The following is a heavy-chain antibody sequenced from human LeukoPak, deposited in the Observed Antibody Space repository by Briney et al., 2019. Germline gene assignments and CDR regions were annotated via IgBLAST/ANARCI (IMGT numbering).Heavy chain of an antibody. CDR1: GFTVSSNY. Sequence: GGSLRLSCAASGFTVSSNYMSWVRQAPGKGLEWVSVIYSGGSTYYADSVKGRFTISRDNSKNTLYLQMYSLRAEDTAVYYCARDNYDILTGYSSPFDYWGQGTLVTVSS. D-gene: IGHD3-9*01. J-gene: IGHJ4*02. CDR3: ARDNYDILTGYSSPFDY. CDR2: IYSGGST. V-gene: IGHV3-66*01.